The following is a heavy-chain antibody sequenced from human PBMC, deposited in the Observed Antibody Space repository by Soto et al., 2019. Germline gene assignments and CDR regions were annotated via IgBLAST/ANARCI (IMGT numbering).Heavy chain of an antibody. D-gene: IGHD3-22*01. CDR3: ARQGRNTKIVILRHYATDF. CDR1: SGSISTNSYL. V-gene: IGHV4-39*01. J-gene: IGHJ6*02. CDR2: ILYSGDT. Sequence: SETLSLTCSVSSGSISTNSYLWGWIRQPPGKGLEWIGAILYSGDTYYSESLKSRVTMSVDTAKNQFSLKLNSVTAADTAVYYCARQGRNTKIVILRHYATDFWGQGTAVTVS.